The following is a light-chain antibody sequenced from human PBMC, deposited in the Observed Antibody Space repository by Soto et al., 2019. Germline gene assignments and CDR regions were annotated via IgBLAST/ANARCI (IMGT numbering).Light chain of an antibody. J-gene: IGKJ4*01. Sequence: EIVLTQSPATLSLSPGDRATLSCRASQSVSSYLAWYQQKPGQAPRLLIYDASNRATGIPARFSCSGSGTEFTLTITTLEPEDFAVYYCQQRSNWPSTFGGGTKVEIK. CDR1: QSVSSY. CDR3: QQRSNWPST. V-gene: IGKV3-11*01. CDR2: DAS.